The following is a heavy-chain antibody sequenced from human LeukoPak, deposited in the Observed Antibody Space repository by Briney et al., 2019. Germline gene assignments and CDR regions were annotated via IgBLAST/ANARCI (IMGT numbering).Heavy chain of an antibody. CDR3: ARADSYYFFDF. V-gene: IGHV3-9*03. Sequence: GGSLRLSCAASGFTFDDYAMHWVRQAPGKGLEWVSGISWNSGIIAYADSVKGRFTISRDNAKNSLFLKMNSLRADDMAFYYCARADSYYFFDFWGQGTLVTVSS. D-gene: IGHD3-10*01. CDR2: ISWNSGII. CDR1: GFTFDDYA. J-gene: IGHJ4*02.